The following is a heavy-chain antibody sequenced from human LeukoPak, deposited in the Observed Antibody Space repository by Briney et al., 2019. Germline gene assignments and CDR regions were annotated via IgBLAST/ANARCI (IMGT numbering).Heavy chain of an antibody. Sequence: SETLSLTCAVYGGSFSRYYWSWIRQPPGKGLEWIGEINHSGSTNYNPSLKSRVTISVDTSKNQFSLKLSSVTAADTAVYYCARGPSNADIVVVPAAIGWFDPWGQGTLVTVSS. V-gene: IGHV4-34*01. CDR2: INHSGST. CDR1: GGSFSRYY. J-gene: IGHJ5*02. D-gene: IGHD2-2*01. CDR3: ARGPSNADIVVVPAAIGWFDP.